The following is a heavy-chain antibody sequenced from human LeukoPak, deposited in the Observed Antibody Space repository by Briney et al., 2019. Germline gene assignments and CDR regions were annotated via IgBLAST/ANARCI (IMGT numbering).Heavy chain of an antibody. CDR2: IYYSGST. CDR1: GGSISSYY. Sequence: SETLSLTCTVSGGSISSYYWIWIRRPPGKGLEWIGSIYYSGSTYYNPSLKSRVTISVDTSKNQFSLKLNSLAAAETAVYYCARQYGSGSSYTPVVDLWGQGTLVTVSS. CDR3: ARQYGSGSSYTPVVDL. D-gene: IGHD3-10*01. V-gene: IGHV4-39*01. J-gene: IGHJ4*02.